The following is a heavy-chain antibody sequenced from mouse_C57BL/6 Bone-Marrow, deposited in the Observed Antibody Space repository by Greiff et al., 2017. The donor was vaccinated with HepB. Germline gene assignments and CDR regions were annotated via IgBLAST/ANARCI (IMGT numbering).Heavy chain of an antibody. CDR2: ILPGSGST. CDR3: ASPLSLLRYAMDY. CDR1: GYTFTGYW. J-gene: IGHJ4*01. Sequence: QVQLQQSGAELLKPGASVKLSCKATGYTFTGYWIEGVKQRPGHGLEWIGEILPGSGSTNYNEKFKGKATFTADTSSNTAYMQLSSLTTEDSAIYYCASPLSLLRYAMDYWGQGTSVTVSS. D-gene: IGHD1-2*01. V-gene: IGHV1-9*01.